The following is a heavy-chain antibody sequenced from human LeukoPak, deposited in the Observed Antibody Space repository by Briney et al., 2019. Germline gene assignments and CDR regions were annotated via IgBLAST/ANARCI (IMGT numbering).Heavy chain of an antibody. V-gene: IGHV3-66*01. CDR2: IFSHGET. CDR3: ARDPPAVSINTYA. CDR1: VFTVGNDY. Sequence: PGGSLRLSRAASVFTVGNDYMNWVRQAPGKGREWVSLIFSHGETSYADSVKGRFTISRDNSKNTLYLQMNGLRVEDTAVYYCARDPPAVSINTYAWGQGALVTVSS. J-gene: IGHJ4*02. D-gene: IGHD2-8*01.